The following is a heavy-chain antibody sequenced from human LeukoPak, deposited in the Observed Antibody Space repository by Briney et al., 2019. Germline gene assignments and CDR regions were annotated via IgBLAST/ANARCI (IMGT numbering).Heavy chain of an antibody. J-gene: IGHJ4*02. D-gene: IGHD6-19*01. CDR1: GFTFSSYS. V-gene: IGHV3-21*01. Sequence: GGSLRLSCAASGFTFSSYSMNWVRQAPGKGLEWVSSISSSSSYIYYADSVKGRFTISRDNAKNSLYLQMNSLRAEDTAVYYCARVAGYRSGWLKYWGQGTLVTVSS. CDR2: ISSSSSYI. CDR3: ARVAGYRSGWLKY.